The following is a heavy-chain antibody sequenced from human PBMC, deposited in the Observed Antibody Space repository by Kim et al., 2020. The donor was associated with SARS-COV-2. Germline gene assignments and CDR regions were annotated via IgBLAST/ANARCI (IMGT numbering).Heavy chain of an antibody. D-gene: IGHD2-21*02. CDR2: FDPEDGET. CDR1: GYTLTELS. CDR3: ATIRVVTAIPHTHYGMDV. J-gene: IGHJ6*02. V-gene: IGHV1-24*01. Sequence: ASVKVSCKVSGYTLTELSMHWVRQAPGKGLEWMGGFDPEDGETIYAQKFQGRVTMTEDTSTDTAYMELSSLRSEDTAVYYCATIRVVTAIPHTHYGMDVWGQGTTVTVSS.